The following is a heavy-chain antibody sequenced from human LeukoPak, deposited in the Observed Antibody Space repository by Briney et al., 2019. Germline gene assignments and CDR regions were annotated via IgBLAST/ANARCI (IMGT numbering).Heavy chain of an antibody. J-gene: IGHJ4*02. Sequence: GGSLRLSCAASGFTFDDYAMHWVRQAPGKGLEWVSLISWDGGSTYYADSVKGRFTISRDNSKNTLYLQMNSLRAEDTAVYYCAKDTVAAVAVPYWGQGTLVTVSS. CDR2: ISWDGGST. CDR1: GFTFDDYA. V-gene: IGHV3-43D*03. D-gene: IGHD6-19*01. CDR3: AKDTVAAVAVPY.